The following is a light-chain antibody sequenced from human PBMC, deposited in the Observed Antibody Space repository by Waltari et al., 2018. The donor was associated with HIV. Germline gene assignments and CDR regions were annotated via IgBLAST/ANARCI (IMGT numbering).Light chain of an antibody. Sequence: QFALTQPPSVSAAPSQRVTISCSGRSHNLGNHDGTWYQQVPGKAPKLLIYSDDLLSSGVSDRFSGSKSGTSASLAIRGLQSEDEAEYYCAAWDDYLNGYVFGSGTKVTVL. CDR2: SDD. CDR3: AAWDDYLNGYV. V-gene: IGLV1-36*01. CDR1: SHNLGNHD. J-gene: IGLJ1*01.